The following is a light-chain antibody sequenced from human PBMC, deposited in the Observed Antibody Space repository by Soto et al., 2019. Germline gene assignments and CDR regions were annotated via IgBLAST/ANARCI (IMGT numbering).Light chain of an antibody. CDR3: QQSYITSWP. CDR1: QSISSY. J-gene: IGKJ1*01. CDR2: AAS. Sequence: DIQMTQSPSSLSASVGDRVTITCRASQSISSYLNWYQQKPGKAPKLLIYAASSLQSGVPSRFSGSGSGTDFTLPISSLQPEDFATYYCQQSYITSWPFGQGTKVELK. V-gene: IGKV1-39*01.